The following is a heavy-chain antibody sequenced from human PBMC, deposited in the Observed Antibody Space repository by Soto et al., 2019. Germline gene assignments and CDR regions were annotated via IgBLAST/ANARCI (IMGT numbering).Heavy chain of an antibody. J-gene: IGHJ6*02. CDR2: ISSSGSTI. CDR1: GFTFSDYY. Sequence: QVQLVESGGGLVKPGGSLRLSCAASGFTFSDYYMSWIRQAPGKGLELVSCISSSGSTIYYADSVKGRFTISGDDAKNVPNLQMDCLTGEATAVYFCGRGAAVLGSDGMDFCSQGTTVTVSS. V-gene: IGHV3-11*01. D-gene: IGHD3-16*01. CDR3: GRGAAVLGSDGMDF.